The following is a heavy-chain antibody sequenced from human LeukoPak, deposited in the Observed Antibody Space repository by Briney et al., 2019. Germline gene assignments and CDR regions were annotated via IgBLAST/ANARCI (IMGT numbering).Heavy chain of an antibody. D-gene: IGHD2-2*01. V-gene: IGHV4-34*01. CDR1: GWSFNDYY. CDR2: INARGDT. J-gene: IGHJ5*02. Sequence: PSETLSLTCAVYGWSFNDYYWNWIRQPPGKGLEWIGEINARGDTNFNPSLKSRVTISVDTSKSQFSPRLTSMIAADTAVCYCARGQVPAARGYNWFDPWGQGTLVTVSS. CDR3: ARGQVPAARGYNWFDP.